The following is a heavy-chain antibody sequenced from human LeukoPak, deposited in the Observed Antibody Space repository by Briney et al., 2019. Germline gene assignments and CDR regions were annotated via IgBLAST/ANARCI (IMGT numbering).Heavy chain of an antibody. Sequence: SQTLSLTCTVSGGSISSGDYYWSWIRQPPGKGLEWIGYIYYSGSTYYNPSLKSRVTISVDTSKNQFSLKLSSVTAADTAVYYCARGRRSYYYDSSAYGAFDIWGQGTMVTVSS. CDR2: IYYSGST. J-gene: IGHJ3*02. CDR3: ARGRRSYYYDSSAYGAFDI. D-gene: IGHD3-22*01. V-gene: IGHV4-30-4*08. CDR1: GGSISSGDYY.